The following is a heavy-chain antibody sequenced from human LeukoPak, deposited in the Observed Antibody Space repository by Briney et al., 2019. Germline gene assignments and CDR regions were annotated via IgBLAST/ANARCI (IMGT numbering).Heavy chain of an antibody. V-gene: IGHV3-64*01. J-gene: IGHJ4*02. CDR1: GFTFSSYA. CDR3: GRGGPCSYGYGGGYYFDY. D-gene: IGHD5-18*01. CDR2: ISSNGGST. Sequence: PGGSLRLSCAASGFTFSSYAMHWVRQAPGKGLEYVSAISSNGGSTYYANSVKGRFTISRDNSKNTLYLQMGSLRAEDMAVYYCGRGGPCSYGYGGGYYFDYWGQGTLVTVSS.